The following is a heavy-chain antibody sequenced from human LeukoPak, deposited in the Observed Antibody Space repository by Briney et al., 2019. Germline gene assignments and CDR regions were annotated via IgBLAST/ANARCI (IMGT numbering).Heavy chain of an antibody. CDR3: VRVAYYFDY. J-gene: IGHJ4*02. V-gene: IGHV4-39*01. Sequence: SETVSLTCNVSGGSISSSSYYWGWIRQPPGKGLEGIGSIYYSGSTYYNPSLKSRITISVDTSKNQFFLKLSSVTAADTAVYYCVRVAYYFDYWGQGTLVTVSS. CDR2: IYYSGST. CDR1: GGSISSSSYY.